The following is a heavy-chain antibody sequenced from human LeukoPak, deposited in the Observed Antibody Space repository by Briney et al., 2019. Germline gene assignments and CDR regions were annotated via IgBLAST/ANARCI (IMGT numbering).Heavy chain of an antibody. CDR3: ARAASGWYYFDY. D-gene: IGHD6-19*01. CDR1: GFSFSGYW. CDR2: IKQDGTEK. V-gene: IGHV3-7*03. J-gene: IGHJ4*02. Sequence: GGSLRLSCAASGFSFSGYWMTWVRQAPGKGLEWVANIKQDGTEKYYVDSVKGRFTISRDNAKNSLYLQMNSLRAEDTAVYYCARAASGWYYFDYWGQGTLVTVSS.